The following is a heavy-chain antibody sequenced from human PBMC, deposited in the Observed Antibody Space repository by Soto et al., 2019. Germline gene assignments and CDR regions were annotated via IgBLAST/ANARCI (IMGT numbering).Heavy chain of an antibody. V-gene: IGHV4-39*01. CDR1: DGSINRRSYY. Sequence: PSETLSLTCSVSDGSINRRSYYWGWIRQSPGKGLEWFGSVYYSGNTYYNPSLKSRVTISVDTSKTHFSLKLTSVAVADTAIYYCTRHKSSDYVQAYFQYWSQGTLVTVSS. CDR2: VYYSGNT. CDR3: TRHKSSDYVQAYFQY. D-gene: IGHD4-17*01. J-gene: IGHJ1*01.